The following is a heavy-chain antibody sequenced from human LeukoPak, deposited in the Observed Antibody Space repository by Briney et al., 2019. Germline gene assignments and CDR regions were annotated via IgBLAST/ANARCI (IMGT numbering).Heavy chain of an antibody. V-gene: IGHV4-39*01. J-gene: IGHJ4*02. CDR3: AMGGYYYFDY. CDR2: IYYSGST. D-gene: IGHD3-22*01. Sequence: PSETLSLTCTVSGGSISSSSYYWGWIRQPPGKGLEWIGSIYYSGSTYYNPSLKSRVTISVDTSKNQFSLKLSSVTAADTAVYYCAMGGYYYFDYWGQGTLVTVSS. CDR1: GGSISSSSYY.